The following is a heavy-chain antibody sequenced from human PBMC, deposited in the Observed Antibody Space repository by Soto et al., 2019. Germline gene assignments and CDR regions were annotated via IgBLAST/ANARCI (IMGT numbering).Heavy chain of an antibody. V-gene: IGHV1-8*01. CDR1: RCPFTSYY. CDR2: MNPNSGNT. Sequence: ASVKVSCTSSRCPFTSYYMNWVRKATGHGLAWMGWMNPNSGNTGYAQKFQGRVTMTRNTSISTAYMELSSLRSEDTAVYYCASVLGWSSCTFHSWG. J-gene: IGHJ5*01. CDR3: ASVLGWSSCTFHS. D-gene: IGHD3-3*01.